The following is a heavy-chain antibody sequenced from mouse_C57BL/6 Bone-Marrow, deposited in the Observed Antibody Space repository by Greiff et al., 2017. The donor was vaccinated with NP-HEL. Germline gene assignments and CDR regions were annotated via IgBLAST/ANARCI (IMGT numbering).Heavy chain of an antibody. J-gene: IGHJ3*01. V-gene: IGHV1-54*01. CDR3: ATKGPTVSSSAWFAY. D-gene: IGHD1-1*01. CDR2: INPGSGGT. Sequence: VQLQESGAELVRPGTSVKVSCKASGYAFTNYLIEWVKQRPGQGLEWIGVINPGSGGTNYNEKFKGKATLTADKSSSTAYMQLSSLTSEDSAVYVCATKGPTVSSSAWFAYWGQGTLVTVSA. CDR1: GYAFTNYL.